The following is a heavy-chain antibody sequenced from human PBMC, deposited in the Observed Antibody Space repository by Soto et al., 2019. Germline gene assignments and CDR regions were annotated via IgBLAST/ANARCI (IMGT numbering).Heavy chain of an antibody. CDR2: IDPSDSYN. CDR1: EYGFTSYW. CDR3: ARQNYDVLTAGYYFDH. Sequence: PGESLKISCKGSEYGFTSYWISWVRQMPGKGLEWMGRIDPSDSYNKYSPSFQGHVTISVDKSISTAYLQWGSLKASDTAIYYCARQNYDVLTAGYYFDHWGQGTLVTVSS. V-gene: IGHV5-10-1*01. J-gene: IGHJ4*02. D-gene: IGHD3-9*01.